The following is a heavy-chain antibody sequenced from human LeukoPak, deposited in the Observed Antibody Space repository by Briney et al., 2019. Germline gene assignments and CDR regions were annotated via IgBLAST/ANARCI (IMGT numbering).Heavy chain of an antibody. CDR1: GGSVTSGTYY. D-gene: IGHD1-20*01. CDR3: ARGRRYNWNYVDY. CDR2: INHSGST. V-gene: IGHV4-39*07. J-gene: IGHJ4*02. Sequence: KSSETLSLTCTVSGGSVTSGTYYWSWIRQPPGKGLEWIGEINHSGSTNYNPSLKSRVTISVDTSKNQFSLKLSSVTAADTAVYYCARGRRYNWNYVDYWGQGTLVTVSS.